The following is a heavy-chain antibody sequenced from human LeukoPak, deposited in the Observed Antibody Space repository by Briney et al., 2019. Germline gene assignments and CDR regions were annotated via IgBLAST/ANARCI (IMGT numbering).Heavy chain of an antibody. V-gene: IGHV3-7*05. CDR2: IKQDVSEK. Sequence: GGSLRLSCAASGFTFSNYWMIWVRQAPGKGLEWVGNIKQDVSEKRYADSVRGRFSISRDNAQTSLYLQMNSLRAEDTAVYYCARASDPWLQLTWGQGTLVTVSS. CDR1: GFTFSNYW. J-gene: IGHJ5*02. D-gene: IGHD5-24*01. CDR3: ARASDPWLQLT.